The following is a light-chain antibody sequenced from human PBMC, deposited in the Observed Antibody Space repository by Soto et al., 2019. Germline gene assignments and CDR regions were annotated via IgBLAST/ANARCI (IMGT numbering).Light chain of an antibody. CDR2: KAS. CDR1: QTIGSW. Sequence: DIQMTQSPSTLSASVGDRVTITCRASQTIGSWLAWYQQKPGKAPKLLIYKASSLQSGVPSSFSGSGAGTEFTLTINTLQPDDFATYYCQQYSRYSPWAFGQGTKVEVK. CDR3: QQYSRYSPWA. V-gene: IGKV1-5*03. J-gene: IGKJ1*01.